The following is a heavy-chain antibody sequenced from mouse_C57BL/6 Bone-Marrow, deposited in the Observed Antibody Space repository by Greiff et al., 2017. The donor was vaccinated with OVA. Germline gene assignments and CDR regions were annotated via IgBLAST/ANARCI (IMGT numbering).Heavy chain of an antibody. V-gene: IGHV1-72*01. CDR2: IDPNSGGT. J-gene: IGHJ3*01. CDR1: GYTFTSYW. D-gene: IGHD1-1*01. Sequence: VQLQQSGAELVKPGASVKLSCKASGYTFTSYWMHWVKQRPGRGLEWIGRIDPNSGGTKYNEKFKSKATLTVEKPSSTAYMQLSSMTSGGSAVYYCARTDFYYYGSSYEAWFAYWGQGTLVTVSA. CDR3: ARTDFYYYGSSYEAWFAY.